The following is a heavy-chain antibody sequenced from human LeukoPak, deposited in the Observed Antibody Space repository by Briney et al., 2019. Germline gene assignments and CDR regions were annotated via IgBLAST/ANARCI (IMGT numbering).Heavy chain of an antibody. J-gene: IGHJ3*01. CDR3: ARDLIVVVGDVFDL. CDR2: IIPILGIA. Sequence: SVKVSCKASGGTFSSYAINWVRQAPGQGLEWIGRIIPILGIANYAQNFQGRVTINADRSTSTAYMELSSLRSEDTAVYYCARDLIVVVGDVFDLWGQGTMVTVSS. V-gene: IGHV1-69*04. CDR1: GGTFSSYA. D-gene: IGHD3-22*01.